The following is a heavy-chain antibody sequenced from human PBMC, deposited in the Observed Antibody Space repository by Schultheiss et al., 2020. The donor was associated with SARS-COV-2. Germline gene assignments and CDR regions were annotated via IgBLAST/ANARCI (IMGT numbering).Heavy chain of an antibody. D-gene: IGHD2-21*01. Sequence: ASVKVSCKASGYNFNYYYIHWVRQAPGRGLEWMGWINCHTGDTFYAQKFQDWVTLTRDTSTKTCFMEWNRLESDDTAVYYCARAIDYYGMDVWGQGTTVTVSS. V-gene: IGHV1-2*04. J-gene: IGHJ6*02. CDR3: ARAIDYYGMDV. CDR1: GYNFNYYY. CDR2: INCHTGDT.